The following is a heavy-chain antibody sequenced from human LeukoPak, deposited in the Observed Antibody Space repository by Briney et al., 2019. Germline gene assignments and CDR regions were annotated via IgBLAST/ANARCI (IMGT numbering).Heavy chain of an antibody. CDR3: ARVTACCGGDCPRWAFDI. CDR1: GGSISSGDYY. Sequence: SETLSLTCTVSGGSISSGDYYWSWIRQPPGKGLEWIGYIYYSGSTYYNPSLKSRVTISVDTSKNQFSLKLSSVTAADTAVYYCARVTACCGGDCPRWAFDIWGQGTMVTVSS. D-gene: IGHD2-21*02. CDR2: IYYSGST. J-gene: IGHJ3*02. V-gene: IGHV4-30-4*01.